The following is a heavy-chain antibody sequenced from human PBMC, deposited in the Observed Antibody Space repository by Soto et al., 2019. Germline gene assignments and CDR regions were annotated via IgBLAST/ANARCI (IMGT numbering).Heavy chain of an antibody. Sequence: SVKVSCKASGFTFTSSAVQWVRQARGQRLEWIGRIVVGSGSTNYAQKFQERVTITRDMSTSTAYMELSSLRSEDTAVYYCAADARHDYYDSSGYSIWGQGTLVTVSS. V-gene: IGHV1-58*01. CDR2: IVVGSGST. J-gene: IGHJ4*02. CDR3: AADARHDYYDSSGYSI. CDR1: GFTFTSSA. D-gene: IGHD3-22*01.